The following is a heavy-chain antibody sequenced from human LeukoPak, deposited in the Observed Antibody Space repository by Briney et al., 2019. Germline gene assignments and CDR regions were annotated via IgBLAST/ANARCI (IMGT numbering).Heavy chain of an antibody. Sequence: GGSLRLSCAASGFTFSNYDMHWVRQVKGKGLEWVSAIGIAGDTFYPGSVKGRFTISRENAKNSVYLQMKSLRDGDTAVYYYARGYCSGGSCAGSLDHWGQGTLVTVSS. CDR1: GFTFSNYD. CDR3: ARGYCSGGSCAGSLDH. V-gene: IGHV3-13*04. D-gene: IGHD2-15*01. CDR2: IGIAGDT. J-gene: IGHJ4*02.